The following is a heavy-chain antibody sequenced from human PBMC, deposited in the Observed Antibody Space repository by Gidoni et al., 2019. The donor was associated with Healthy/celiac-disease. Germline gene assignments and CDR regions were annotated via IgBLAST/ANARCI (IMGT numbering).Heavy chain of an antibody. D-gene: IGHD3-22*01. CDR2: ISSSSSTI. V-gene: IGHV3-48*01. J-gene: IGHJ3*02. CDR3: ARCGGYYDSSGFCRAFDI. CDR1: GFTFSSYS. Sequence: EVQLVESGGGLVQPGGSLRLSCAASGFTFSSYSMNWVRQAPGKGLEWVSYISSSSSTIYYADSVKGRFTISRDNAKNSLYLQMNSLRAEDTAVYYCARCGGYYDSSGFCRAFDIWGQGTMVTVSS.